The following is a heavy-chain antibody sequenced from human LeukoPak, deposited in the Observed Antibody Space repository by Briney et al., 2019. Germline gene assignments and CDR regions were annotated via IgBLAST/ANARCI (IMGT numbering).Heavy chain of an antibody. V-gene: IGHV3-48*03. D-gene: IGHD1-26*01. CDR1: GFTFSSYE. J-gene: IGHJ4*02. CDR2: ISSSGSTI. CDR3: ARDEVGATTEFDY. Sequence: GGSLRLSCAASGFTFSSYEMNWVRQAPGKGLEGVSYISSSGSTIYYADSGKGRFTISRDNAKNSLYLQMNRLRAEDTAVYYCARDEVGATTEFDYWGQGTLVTVSS.